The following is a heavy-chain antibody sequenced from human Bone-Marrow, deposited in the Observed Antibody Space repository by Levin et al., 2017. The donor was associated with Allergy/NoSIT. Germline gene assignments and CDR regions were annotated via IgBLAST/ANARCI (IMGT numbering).Heavy chain of an antibody. CDR2: ISSSGGTK. CDR1: GFTFSSYE. CDR3: ASGYCSATNCLDF. V-gene: IGHV3-48*03. J-gene: IGHJ4*02. Sequence: GGSLRLSCAASGFTFSSYEMNWVRQAPGKGLEWVSYISSSGGTKYYVDSVKGRFTISRDNAKNSLYLQMNSLRAEDTAVYYCASGYCSATNCLDFRGQGTLVTVSA. D-gene: IGHD2-2*03.